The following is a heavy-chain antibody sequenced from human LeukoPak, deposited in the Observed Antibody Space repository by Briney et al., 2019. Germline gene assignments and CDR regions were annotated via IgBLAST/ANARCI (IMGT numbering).Heavy chain of an antibody. J-gene: IGHJ4*02. CDR1: GFTFSSYW. Sequence: GGSLRLSCEASGFTFSSYWMHWVRQAPGKGLVWVSRINSDGSSTHYADSVKGRFTISRDNAKNTLYLQMNSLRGEDTAVYYCARAVAGVVDYWGQGTLVTVSS. CDR2: INSDGSST. CDR3: ARAVAGVVDY. D-gene: IGHD7-27*01. V-gene: IGHV3-74*01.